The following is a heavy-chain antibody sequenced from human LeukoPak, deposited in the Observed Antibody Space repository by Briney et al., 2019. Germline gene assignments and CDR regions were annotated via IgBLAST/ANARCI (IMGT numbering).Heavy chain of an antibody. Sequence: PSETLSLTCTVSGGSISSYHWSWIRQPPGKGLEWIGSIYYSGSTYYNPSLKSRVTISVDTSKNQFSLKLSSVTAADTAVYYCARGRRSLGMDVWGQGTTVTVSS. CDR2: IYYSGST. D-gene: IGHD3-16*01. CDR3: ARGRRSLGMDV. CDR1: GGSISSYH. V-gene: IGHV4-59*12. J-gene: IGHJ6*02.